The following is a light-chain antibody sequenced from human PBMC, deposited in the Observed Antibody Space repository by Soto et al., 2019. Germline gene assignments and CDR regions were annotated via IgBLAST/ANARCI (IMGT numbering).Light chain of an antibody. Sequence: QSVLPQPPSVSATPGQKVTISCSGSSSNIGNNYVSWYQQFPGAAPKLLIYDNYWRPSGIPDRFSASKSGTSATLGITGLQTGDEADYYCATWDSSLSAVVVGGGTKLTVL. V-gene: IGLV1-51*01. J-gene: IGLJ2*01. CDR2: DNY. CDR3: ATWDSSLSAVV. CDR1: SSNIGNNY.